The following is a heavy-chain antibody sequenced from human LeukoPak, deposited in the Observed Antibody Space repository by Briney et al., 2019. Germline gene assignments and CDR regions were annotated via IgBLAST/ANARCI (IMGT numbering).Heavy chain of an antibody. J-gene: IGHJ6*03. D-gene: IGHD6-19*01. CDR3: ARQVAGTGQIYYYYYYMDV. CDR1: GDSISSGSYY. V-gene: IGHV4-61*02. CDR2: INTGGTT. Sequence: SETLSLTCTVSGDSISSGSYYWSWIRQPAGKGLEYIGRINTGGTTNYNPSLRSRVTISVDTSKNQFSLNLGSVSAADTAVYYCARQVAGTGQIYYYYYYMDVWGKGTTVTVSS.